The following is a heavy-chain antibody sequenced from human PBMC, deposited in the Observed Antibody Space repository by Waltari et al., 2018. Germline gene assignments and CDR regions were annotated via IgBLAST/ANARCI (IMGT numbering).Heavy chain of an antibody. Sequence: QLQLQEAGPGLVKPSETLSLTCPVSGGSISSSSYYWGWIRQPPGKGLEWIGSIYYSGSTYYNPSLKSRVTISVDTSKNQFSLKLSSVTAADTAVYYCASSLRGFYSNYPNWFDPWGQGTLVTVSS. J-gene: IGHJ5*02. CDR1: GGSISSSSYY. V-gene: IGHV4-39*01. D-gene: IGHD4-4*01. CDR2: IYYSGST. CDR3: ASSLRGFYSNYPNWFDP.